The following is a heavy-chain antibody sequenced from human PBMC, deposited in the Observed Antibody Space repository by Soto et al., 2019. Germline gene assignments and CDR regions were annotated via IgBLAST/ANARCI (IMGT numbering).Heavy chain of an antibody. CDR1: GGSFSGYY. CDR2: INHSGST. CDR3: ARQSQAAYCGGDCYTYLDY. V-gene: IGHV4-34*01. D-gene: IGHD2-21*02. Sequence: SETLSLTCAVYGGSFSGYYWSWIRQPPGKGLEWIGEINHSGSTNYNPSLKSRVTISVDTSKNQFSLKLSSVTAADTAVYYCARQSQAAYCGGDCYTYLDYWGQGTLVTVSS. J-gene: IGHJ4*02.